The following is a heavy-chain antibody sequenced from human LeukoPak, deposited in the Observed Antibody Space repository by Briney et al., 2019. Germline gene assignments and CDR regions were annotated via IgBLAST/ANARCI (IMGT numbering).Heavy chain of an antibody. Sequence: SETLSLTCTVSGGSISSSSYYWGWIRQPPGKGLEWIGSIYYSGSTNYNPSLKSRVTISVDTSKNQFSLKLSSVTAADTAVYYCARTPYYYDSSGYFEFDYWGQGTLVTVSS. D-gene: IGHD3-22*01. CDR2: IYYSGST. V-gene: IGHV4-39*07. CDR1: GGSISSSSYY. CDR3: ARTPYYYDSSGYFEFDY. J-gene: IGHJ4*02.